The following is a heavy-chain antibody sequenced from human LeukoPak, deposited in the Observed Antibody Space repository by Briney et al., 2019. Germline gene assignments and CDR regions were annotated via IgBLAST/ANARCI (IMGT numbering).Heavy chain of an antibody. CDR3: ASCRYFDWLLSPWFDY. V-gene: IGHV4-30-4*01. CDR2: IYYSGST. J-gene: IGHJ4*02. CDR1: GGSISSGDYY. Sequence: SETLSLTCTVSGGSISSGDYYWSWLRQPPGKGLEWIGYIYYSGSTYYNPSLKSRVTISVDTSKNQFSLKLSSVTAADTAVYYCASCRYFDWLLSPWFDYWGQGTLVTVSS. D-gene: IGHD3-9*01.